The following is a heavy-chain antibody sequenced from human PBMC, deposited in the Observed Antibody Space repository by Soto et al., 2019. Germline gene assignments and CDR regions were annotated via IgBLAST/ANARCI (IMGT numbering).Heavy chain of an antibody. Sequence: EVQLVESGGGLVQPGGSLRLSCAASGFTFSSYWMHWVRQVPGKGLVWVSRINSDGSTTNYADSVKGRFTISRDNAKNTLDRQRNRLRAEDTAVYYCARVVYGMDGWGQGTTVTVSS. CDR1: GFTFSSYW. J-gene: IGHJ6*02. CDR2: INSDGSTT. CDR3: ARVVYGMDG. V-gene: IGHV3-74*01.